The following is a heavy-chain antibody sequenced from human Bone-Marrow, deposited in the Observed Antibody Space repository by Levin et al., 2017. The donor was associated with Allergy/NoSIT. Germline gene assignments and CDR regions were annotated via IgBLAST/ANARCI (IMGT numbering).Heavy chain of an antibody. D-gene: IGHD2-2*01. CDR3: AKYVEDCTSTTCYRAFDI. CDR2: IGSDGVRI. J-gene: IGHJ3*02. CDR1: GFTLSSNV. V-gene: IGHV3-23*01. Sequence: PGGSLRLSCAASGFTLSSNVMNWVRQAPGKGLEWVSTIGSDGVRIFYADSVKGRFTISRDTSKNTLYLQMNSLRAEDTAVYYCAKYVEDCTSTTCYRAFDIWGQGTMVTVSS.